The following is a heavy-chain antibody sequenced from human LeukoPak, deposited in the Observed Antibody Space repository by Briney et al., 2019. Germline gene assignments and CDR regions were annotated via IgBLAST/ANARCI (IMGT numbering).Heavy chain of an antibody. CDR2: INHSGST. Sequence: SETLSLTCAVYGGSFSGYYWSWIRQPPGKGLEWIGEINHSGSTNYNPSLKSRVTISVDTSTNQFSLKLSSVTAADTAVYYCAGRAGTGGGPDDYWGQGTLVTVSS. D-gene: IGHD6-19*01. CDR3: AGRAGTGGGPDDY. V-gene: IGHV4-34*01. CDR1: GGSFSGYY. J-gene: IGHJ4*02.